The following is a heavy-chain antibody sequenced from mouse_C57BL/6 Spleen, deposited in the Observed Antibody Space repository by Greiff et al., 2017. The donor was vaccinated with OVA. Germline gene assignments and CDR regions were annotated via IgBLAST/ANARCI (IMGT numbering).Heavy chain of an antibody. D-gene: IGHD2-1*01. J-gene: IGHJ3*01. CDR2: IYPGSGST. CDR1: GYTFTSYW. CDR3: ASSYGNYLAWFAY. V-gene: IGHV1-55*01. Sequence: QVQLQQPGAELVKPGASVKMSCKASGYTFTSYWINWVKQRPGQGLEWIGDIYPGSGSTNYNEQFKSKATLTVDTSSSTAYMQLSSLTSEDSAVYCGASSYGNYLAWFAYWGQGTLVTVSA.